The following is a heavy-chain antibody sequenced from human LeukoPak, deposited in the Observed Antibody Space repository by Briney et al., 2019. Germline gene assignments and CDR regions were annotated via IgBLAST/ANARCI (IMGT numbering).Heavy chain of an antibody. CDR1: GFTFSSYG. CDR2: ISYDGSNK. V-gene: IGHV3-30*03. CDR3: AGTSYGDYFDY. Sequence: GSLRLSCAASGFTFSSYGMHWVRQAPGKGLEWVAVISYDGSNKYYADSVKGRFTISRDNSKNTLYLQMNSLRAEDTAVYYCAGTSYGDYFDYWGQGTLVTVSS. J-gene: IGHJ4*02. D-gene: IGHD4-17*01.